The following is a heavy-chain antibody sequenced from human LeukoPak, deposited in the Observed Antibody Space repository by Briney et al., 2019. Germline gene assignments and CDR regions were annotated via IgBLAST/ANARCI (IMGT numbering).Heavy chain of an antibody. CDR1: GGSINRDSYY. CDR2: IYYTGST. J-gene: IGHJ4*02. Sequence: SETLSLTCTVSGGSINRDSYYRGWIRQPPGKGLEWIGSIYYTGSTYYNPSLKSRVTISVDMSKNQFSLKLSSVTAADTAVYYCARLRVTMIVVAIAYFDYWGQGTLVTVSS. D-gene: IGHD3-22*01. V-gene: IGHV4-39*01. CDR3: ARLRVTMIVVAIAYFDY.